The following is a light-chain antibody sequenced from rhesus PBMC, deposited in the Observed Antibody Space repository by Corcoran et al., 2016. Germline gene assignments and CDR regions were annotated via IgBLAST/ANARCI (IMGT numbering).Light chain of an antibody. V-gene: IGKV3-42*03. CDR2: GAS. CDR3: PQFTAWPLT. Sequence: IVMTQSPATLSLSPGERATLSCRASESVSTNLAWYPQKPGQPPKLLIYGASTRATGIPGRFIGRGSGTDFTLTISSLAPEDFAVYFCPQFTAWPLTFGGGTKVEIK. J-gene: IGKJ4*01. CDR1: ESVSTN.